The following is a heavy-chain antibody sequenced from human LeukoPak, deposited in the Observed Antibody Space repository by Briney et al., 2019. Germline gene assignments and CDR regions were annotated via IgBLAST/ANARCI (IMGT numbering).Heavy chain of an antibody. Sequence: SETLSLTCAVYGGSFSGYYWSWIRQPPGKGLEWIGEINHSGSTNYNPSLKSRVTISVETSKNQFSLKLSSVTAADTAVYYCARADIVLMVSASGTYYFDYWGQGTLVTVSS. D-gene: IGHD2-8*01. CDR3: ARADIVLMVSASGTYYFDY. V-gene: IGHV4-34*01. CDR2: INHSGST. CDR1: GGSFSGYY. J-gene: IGHJ4*02.